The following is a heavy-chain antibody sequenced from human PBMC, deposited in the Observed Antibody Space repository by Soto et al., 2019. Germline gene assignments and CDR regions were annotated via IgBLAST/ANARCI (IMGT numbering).Heavy chain of an antibody. CDR2: VSPSFGTA. CDR1: GGTVSSYA. CDR3: AGIVEPRYYYGLDV. V-gene: IGHV1-69*14. D-gene: IGHD3-22*01. J-gene: IGHJ6*02. Sequence: QVQLVQSGAEVKKPGSSVKVACKASGGTVSSYAISWVRRGQGQGLEWMGGVSPSFGTANYAQTFQGRVTITADKYRSPGYMELSSLRSVYTAVYYCAGIVEPRYYYGLDVWGQGTTVTVSS.